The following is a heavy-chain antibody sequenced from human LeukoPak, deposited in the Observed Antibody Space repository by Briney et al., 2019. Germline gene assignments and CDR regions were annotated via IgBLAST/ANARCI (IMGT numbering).Heavy chain of an antibody. Sequence: PGGSLRLSCAASGFTVSSNYMSWVGQAPGKGLEWVSVIYSRGSTYYADSVKGRFTISRDNSKNTLYLQMNSLRAEDTAVYYCAREAPERTYYYDSSGYAPSAFDYWGQGTLVTVPS. D-gene: IGHD3-22*01. CDR2: IYSRGST. CDR3: AREAPERTYYYDSSGYAPSAFDY. J-gene: IGHJ4*02. CDR1: GFTVSSNY. V-gene: IGHV3-66*01.